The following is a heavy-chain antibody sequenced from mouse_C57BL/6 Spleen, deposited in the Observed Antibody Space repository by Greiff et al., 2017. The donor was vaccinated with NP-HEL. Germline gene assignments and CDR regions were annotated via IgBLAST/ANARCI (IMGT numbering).Heavy chain of an antibody. CDR1: GYSFTGYY. V-gene: IGHV1-42*01. D-gene: IGHD3-2*02. J-gene: IGHJ3*01. CDR3: ASPAQAFAWFAY. CDR2: INPSTGGT. Sequence: VQLQQSGPELVKPGASVKISCKASGYSFTGYYMNWVKQSPEKSLEWIGEINPSTGGTTYNQKFKAKATLTVDKSSSTAYMQLKSLTSEDSAVYYCASPAQAFAWFAYWGRGTLVTVSA.